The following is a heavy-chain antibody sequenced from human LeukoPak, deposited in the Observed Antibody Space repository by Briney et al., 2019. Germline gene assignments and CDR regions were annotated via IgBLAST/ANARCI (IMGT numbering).Heavy chain of an antibody. V-gene: IGHV1-46*01. CDR1: GYTFTGYY. J-gene: IGHJ4*02. CDR2: ISPSAGNT. Sequence: ASVKVSCKASGYTFTGYYMHWVRQAPGQGLEGMGTISPSAGNTNYAQSFRGRVTMTRDTSTSTVYMELTSLTSEDTAVYYCVREAAGGYFDYWGQGTQVTVSS. CDR3: VREAAGGYFDY. D-gene: IGHD3-16*01.